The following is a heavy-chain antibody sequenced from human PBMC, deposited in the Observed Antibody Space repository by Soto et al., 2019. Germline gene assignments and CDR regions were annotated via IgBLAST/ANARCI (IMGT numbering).Heavy chain of an antibody. CDR3: ARDQDTAMVTTGRALGYYYGMDV. J-gene: IGHJ6*02. V-gene: IGHV3-33*01. D-gene: IGHD5-18*01. Sequence: QVQLLESGGGVVKPGRSLRLSCAASGFTFSSKGMNGVGRAQGKGLGWVAVIGKEGSNKYYADSVKGRFTISRDNSKNTLYLQMNSLRAEDTAVYYCARDQDTAMVTTGRALGYYYGMDVWGQGTTVTVSS. CDR1: GFTFSSKG. CDR2: IGKEGSNK.